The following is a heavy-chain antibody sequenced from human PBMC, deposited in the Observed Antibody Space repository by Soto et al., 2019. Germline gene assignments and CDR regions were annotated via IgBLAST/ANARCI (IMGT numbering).Heavy chain of an antibody. D-gene: IGHD6-19*01. CDR1: GGSVSSGSYY. J-gene: IGHJ4*02. V-gene: IGHV4-61*01. Sequence: QVQLQESGPGLVKPSETLSLTCTVSGGSVSSGSYYWSWIRQPPGKGLEWIGYIYYSGSTNYNPPPKSRVTRSVDTSKNQFSLKLSSVTAADTAVYYCASYSSGWYDVSYWGQGTLVTVSS. CDR3: ASYSSGWYDVSY. CDR2: IYYSGST.